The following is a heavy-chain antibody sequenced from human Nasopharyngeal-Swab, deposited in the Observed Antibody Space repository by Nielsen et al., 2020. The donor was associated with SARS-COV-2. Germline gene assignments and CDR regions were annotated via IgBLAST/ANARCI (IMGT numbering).Heavy chain of an antibody. Sequence: ASVKVSCKASGGTFSSYGISWVRQAPGQGLEWMGWISAYNGNTNYAQKLQGRVTMTTDTSTSTAYMELRSLRSDDTAVYYCARDRSYYDFWSGYMDVWGQGTTVTVSS. CDR2: ISAYNGNT. CDR3: ARDRSYYDFWSGYMDV. V-gene: IGHV1-18*01. J-gene: IGHJ6*02. D-gene: IGHD3-3*01. CDR1: GGTFSSYG.